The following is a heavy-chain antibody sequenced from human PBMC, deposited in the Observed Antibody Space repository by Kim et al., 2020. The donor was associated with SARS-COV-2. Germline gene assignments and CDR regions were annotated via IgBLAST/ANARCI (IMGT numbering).Heavy chain of an antibody. V-gene: IGHV3-48*03. D-gene: IGHD6-19*01. CDR2: ISSSGSTI. CDR3: ARDYALAVRVTVVHYGMYV. Sequence: GGSLRLSCAASGFTFSSYEMNWVRQAPGKGLEWVSYISSSGSTIFYADSVKGRFTISRDNAKNSLYLQMNSLRAEDTAVYYCARDYALAVRVTVVHYGMYVWGQGPTVTVSS. CDR1: GFTFSSYE. J-gene: IGHJ6*02.